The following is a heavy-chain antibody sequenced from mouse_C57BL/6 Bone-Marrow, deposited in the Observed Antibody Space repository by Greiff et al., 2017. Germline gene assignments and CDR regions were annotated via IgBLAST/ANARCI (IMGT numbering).Heavy chain of an antibody. V-gene: IGHV7-3*01. J-gene: IGHJ3*01. CDR2: IRNKANGYTS. CDR1: GFTFTDYY. CDR3: ANGVLFAY. Sequence: EVQVVESGGGLVQPGGSLSLSCAASGFTFTDYYMSWVRQPPGKALEWLGFIRNKANGYTSEYSAPVKGRFTISRDNSHSILYLQMNTLRAEDSATYYCANGVLFAYWGQGTLVTVSA.